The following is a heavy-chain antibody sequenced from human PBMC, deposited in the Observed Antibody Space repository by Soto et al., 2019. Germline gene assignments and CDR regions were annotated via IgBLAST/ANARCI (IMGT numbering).Heavy chain of an antibody. Sequence: QVQLVQSGAEVKKPGASVKVSCKASGYTFTSNALHWVRQAPGQRLEWMGWINVGYGNTRYSQKFQGRVTITRDTSASTAYMDLSSLRSEDTAVYYCARYRGLRYFDYWGQGTLVIVSS. J-gene: IGHJ4*02. D-gene: IGHD2-15*01. CDR1: GYTFTSNA. CDR2: INVGYGNT. V-gene: IGHV1-3*01. CDR3: ARYRGLRYFDY.